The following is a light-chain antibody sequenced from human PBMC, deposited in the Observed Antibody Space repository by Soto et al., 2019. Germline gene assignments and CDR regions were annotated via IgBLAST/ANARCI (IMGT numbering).Light chain of an antibody. J-gene: IGLJ1*01. Sequence: QAVVTQPPSASGSPGQSVTISCTGTKSDIGVYDFVSWYQQHPGKAPRLIIYEVVQRPSGVPDRFSGSKSGNTASLTVSGLQAADEADYFCKSYAGSNTYVFGSGTKVTVL. CDR1: KSDIGVYDF. CDR2: EVV. V-gene: IGLV2-8*01. CDR3: KSYAGSNTYV.